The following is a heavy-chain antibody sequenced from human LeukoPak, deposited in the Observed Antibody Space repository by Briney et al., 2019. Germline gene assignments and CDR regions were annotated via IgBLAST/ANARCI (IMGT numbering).Heavy chain of an antibody. CDR2: ISSSDDST. CDR1: GFTFSSYA. Sequence: GGSLRLSCAASGFTFSSYAMSWVRQAPGKGLEWVSSISSSDDSTYYADSVKGRFTISRDNSKNTLYLQMNSLRAEDTAVYYCARDPHSPHHAFDIWGQGTMVTVSS. V-gene: IGHV3-23*01. CDR3: ARDPHSPHHAFDI. J-gene: IGHJ3*02.